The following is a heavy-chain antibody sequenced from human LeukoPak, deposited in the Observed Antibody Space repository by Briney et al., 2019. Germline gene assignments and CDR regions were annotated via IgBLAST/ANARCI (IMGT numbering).Heavy chain of an antibody. CDR2: INWNGGSK. J-gene: IGHJ3*02. V-gene: IGHV3-20*04. CDR3: ARSYYDSSGYYYVRAFDI. CDR1: GFTFDDYG. Sequence: PGGSLRLSCAVSGFTFDDYGMSWVRQAPGKGLEWVSGINWNGGSKGYADSVKGRFTISRDNAKNSLYLQMNSLRAEDTALYYCARSYYDSSGYYYVRAFDIWGQGTMVTVSS. D-gene: IGHD3-22*01.